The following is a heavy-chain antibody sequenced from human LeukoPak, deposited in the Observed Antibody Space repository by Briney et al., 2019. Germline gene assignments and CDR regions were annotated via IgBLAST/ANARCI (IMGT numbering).Heavy chain of an antibody. D-gene: IGHD2-15*01. CDR1: GFTFSSYS. Sequence: GGSLRLSCAASGFTFSSYSMNWVRQAPGKGLEWVSSISSSSSYIYYADSVKGRFTISRDDAKNSLYLQMNSLRDEDTAVYYCARVSGWPWDHWGQGTLVTVSS. CDR3: ARVSGWPWDH. CDR2: ISSSSSYI. V-gene: IGHV3-21*01. J-gene: IGHJ4*02.